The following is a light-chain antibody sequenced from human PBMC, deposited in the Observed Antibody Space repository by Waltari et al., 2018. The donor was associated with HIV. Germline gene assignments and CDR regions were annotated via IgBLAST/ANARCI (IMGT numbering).Light chain of an antibody. Sequence: EIVLTQSPGTLSWSPGERATLPCRASHSVSSTYLAWYQQKPGQAPRLLIYDTYNRATGIPDRFSGSGSGTDFTLTISRLEPEDFAVYSCHQYGYSPWTFGQGTKVEIK. CDR3: HQYGYSPWT. CDR1: HSVSSTY. CDR2: DTY. J-gene: IGKJ1*01. V-gene: IGKV3-20*01.